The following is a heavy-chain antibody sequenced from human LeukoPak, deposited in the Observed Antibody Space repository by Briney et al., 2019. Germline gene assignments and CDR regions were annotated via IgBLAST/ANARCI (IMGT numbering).Heavy chain of an antibody. CDR2: IKQGGSEK. D-gene: IGHD3-22*01. CDR1: GFTFSYYW. CDR3: ARDGPYYDSSGYDY. Sequence: GGSLRLSCAASGFTFSYYWMTWVRQAPGKGLEWVANIKQGGSEKYYVDSVKGRFTISRDNAKNSLYLQVNSLRAEDTAVYYCARDGPYYDSSGYDYWGQGTLVTVSS. J-gene: IGHJ4*02. V-gene: IGHV3-7*04.